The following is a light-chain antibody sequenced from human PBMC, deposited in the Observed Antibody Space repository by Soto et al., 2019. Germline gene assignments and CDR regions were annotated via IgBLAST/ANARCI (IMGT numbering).Light chain of an antibody. CDR1: NTDLGVYGY. Sequence: QSALAQPASVSGSFGQSITISCSGPNTDLGVYGYVSWYQHQPGKAPKLLIYDVNNRPSGISDRFSGSKSGDTASLTISGLQAEDEADYFCFSKISGFVYGFGTGTQADRP. V-gene: IGLV2-14*01. CDR2: DVN. CDR3: FSKISGFVYG. J-gene: IGLJ1*01.